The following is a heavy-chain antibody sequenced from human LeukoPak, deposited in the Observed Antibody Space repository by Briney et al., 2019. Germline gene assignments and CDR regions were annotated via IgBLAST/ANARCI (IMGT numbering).Heavy chain of an antibody. J-gene: IGHJ5*02. CDR2: INPNSGGT. CDR3: AREVEQLVFTDVP. D-gene: IGHD6-13*01. Sequence: ASVKVSCKASGYTFTGYYMHWVRQAPGQGLEWMGWINPNSGGTNYAQKFQGRVTMTRDTSISTAYMELSRLRSDDTAVYYCAREVEQLVFTDVPWGQGTLVTVSS. V-gene: IGHV1-2*02. CDR1: GYTFTGYY.